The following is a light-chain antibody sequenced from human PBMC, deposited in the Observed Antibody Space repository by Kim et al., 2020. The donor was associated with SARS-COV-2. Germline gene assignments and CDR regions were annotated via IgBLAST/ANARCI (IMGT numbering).Light chain of an antibody. CDR2: GAA. V-gene: IGKV3-20*01. J-gene: IGKJ1*01. CDR1: QSVRRNY. CDR3: QQFDDSSSWT. Sequence: PGERDTRSCWASQSVRRNYLAWYQQKPGQAPRLLIYGAASRGTGIPDRLSGSGSGTEFTSTISRLEPGEFAVYYCQQFDDSSSWTFGQGTKVDIK.